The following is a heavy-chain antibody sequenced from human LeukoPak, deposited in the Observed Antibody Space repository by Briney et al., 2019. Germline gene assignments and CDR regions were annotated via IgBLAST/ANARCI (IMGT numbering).Heavy chain of an antibody. Sequence: GESLKISCKGSGYSFTSYWIGWVRQMPGKGLEWMGIIYPGDSDTRYSPSSQGQVTISADKSISTAYLQWSSLKASDTAMYYCARHAYYYDSSGYYLWGNYMDVWGKGTTVTVSS. CDR1: GYSFTSYW. J-gene: IGHJ6*03. D-gene: IGHD3-22*01. CDR3: ARHAYYYDSSGYYLWGNYMDV. V-gene: IGHV5-51*01. CDR2: IYPGDSDT.